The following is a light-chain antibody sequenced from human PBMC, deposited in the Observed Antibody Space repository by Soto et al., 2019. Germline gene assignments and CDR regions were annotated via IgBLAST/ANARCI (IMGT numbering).Light chain of an antibody. Sequence: QSALTQPPSASGSPGQSVTISCTGTSSDVGGYNYVSWYQQYPGKVPKLMVYEVNKRPSGVPDRFSGSKSGNTASLTISGLQAEDEADYYCNSYRTVSTYVFGTGTKVTVL. J-gene: IGLJ1*01. V-gene: IGLV2-8*01. CDR2: EVN. CDR3: NSYRTVSTYV. CDR1: SSDVGGYNY.